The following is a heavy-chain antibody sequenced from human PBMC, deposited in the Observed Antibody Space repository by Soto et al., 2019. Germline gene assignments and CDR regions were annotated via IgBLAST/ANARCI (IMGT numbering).Heavy chain of an antibody. J-gene: IGHJ4*02. D-gene: IGHD5-18*01. V-gene: IGHV3-30-3*02. Sequence: GSLRLSCAASGFTFSTYTIHWVRQAPGKGLEWVALISYDGSNNYYADSAKGRFTISRDNSENTLYLQMNSLRAEDTAVYYCAKPSGGGYSYGYFDYWGQGTLVTVSS. CDR3: AKPSGGGYSYGYFDY. CDR2: ISYDGSNN. CDR1: GFTFSTYT.